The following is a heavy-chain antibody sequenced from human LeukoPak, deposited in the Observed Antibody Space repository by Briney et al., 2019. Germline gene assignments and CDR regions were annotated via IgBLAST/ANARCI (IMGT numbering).Heavy chain of an antibody. V-gene: IGHV3-74*01. CDR2: NKYDGSES. D-gene: IGHD2/OR15-2a*01. CDR1: GFTLSGHW. J-gene: IGHJ4*02. CDR3: AREGPRGNSQFDY. Sequence: GGSLRLSCAASGFTLSGHWMHWFRQPPGKGLAWVSRNKYDGSESYYADSVKGRFTISRDNSKNTLYLQMNSLRAEDTAIYYCAREGPRGNSQFDYWGQGTLVTVSS.